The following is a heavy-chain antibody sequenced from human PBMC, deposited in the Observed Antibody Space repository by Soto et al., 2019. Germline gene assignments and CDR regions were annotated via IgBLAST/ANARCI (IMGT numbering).Heavy chain of an antibody. CDR2: ISYSETNT. Sequence: EVQLVESGGGLVKPGGSLRLSCAASGFTFGDYNMNWVRQAPGKGLEWVSSISYSETNTHYAESVKGRFTISRDNAKNSLFLQMNSLRAEDTAVYDCARGDIHSWFQPFEYWGQGTLVTVSS. CDR1: GFTFGDYN. V-gene: IGHV3-21*06. J-gene: IGHJ4*02. CDR3: ARGDIHSWFQPFEY. D-gene: IGHD6-13*01.